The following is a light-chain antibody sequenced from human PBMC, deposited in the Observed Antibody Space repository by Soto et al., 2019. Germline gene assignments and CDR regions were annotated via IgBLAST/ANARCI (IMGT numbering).Light chain of an antibody. V-gene: IGKV1-39*01. CDR3: QQTYRTPVT. CDR2: AAS. CDR1: QTIATF. J-gene: IGKJ2*01. Sequence: DIQMTQSPSSLSASVGDRVTITCRASQTIATFLNWYQQRPGQAPRLLIYAASNLDNGVPSTFSGSVSETVFTLTIISLQPEDFATYFFQQTYRTPVTFGQGTQLESK.